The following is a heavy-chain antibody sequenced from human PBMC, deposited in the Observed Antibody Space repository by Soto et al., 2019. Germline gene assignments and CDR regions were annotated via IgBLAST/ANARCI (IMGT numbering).Heavy chain of an antibody. D-gene: IGHD3-3*01. CDR2: IYHSGST. Sequence: SETLSLTCAVSGYSISSGYYCGCIRQPPGKGLEWIGSIYHSGSTYYNPSLKSRVTISVDTSKNQFSLKLSSVTAADTAVYYCARDRSPYDFWSGDYYYGMDVWGQGTTVTVSS. J-gene: IGHJ6*02. CDR3: ARDRSPYDFWSGDYYYGMDV. CDR1: GYSISSGYY. V-gene: IGHV4-38-2*02.